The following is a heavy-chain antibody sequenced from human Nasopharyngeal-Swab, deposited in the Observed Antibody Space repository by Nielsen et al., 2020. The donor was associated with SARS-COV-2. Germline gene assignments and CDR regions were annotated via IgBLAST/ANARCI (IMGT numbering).Heavy chain of an antibody. CDR1: GFNLGYHW. V-gene: IGHV3-74*03. J-gene: IGHJ6*02. D-gene: IGHD1-1*01. CDR2: IKDDGTTT. Sequence: GGSPRLSCAASGFNLGYHWMHWVRQAPGKGLVWVSRIKDDGTTTTYADSVKGRFTISRDSAKNTIYLQMNSLRVEDTAVYYCARASSDPPLDHGMDVWGQGTTVTVSS. CDR3: ARASSDPPLDHGMDV.